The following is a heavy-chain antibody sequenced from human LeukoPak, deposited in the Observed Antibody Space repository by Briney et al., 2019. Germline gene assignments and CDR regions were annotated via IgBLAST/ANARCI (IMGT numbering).Heavy chain of an antibody. J-gene: IGHJ4*02. CDR3: ARGRRGVYDFWSGYLDY. D-gene: IGHD3-3*01. V-gene: IGHV1-3*03. CDR2: INAGNGNT. Sequence: ASVKVSCKASGYTFTSYAMHWVRQAPGRRLEWMGWINAGNGNTKYSQEFQGRVTITRDTSASTAYMELSSLRSEDMAVYYCARGRRGVYDFWSGYLDYWGQGTLVTVSS. CDR1: GYTFTSYA.